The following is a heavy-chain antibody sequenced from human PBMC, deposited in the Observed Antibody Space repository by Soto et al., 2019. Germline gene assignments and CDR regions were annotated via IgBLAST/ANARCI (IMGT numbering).Heavy chain of an antibody. V-gene: IGHV4-31*03. CDR2: ISYSGST. CDR1: GGSISSGSFY. J-gene: IGHJ4*02. Sequence: PSETLSLTCSVSGGSISSGSFYWSWIRQHPGKGLEWIGYISYSGSTYYNPSLKSRVTISMDTSKNQFSLKMSSVSAADTAVYYCARSTATLEDFDYWGQGTLVTVSS. CDR3: ARSTATLEDFDY. D-gene: IGHD2-15*01.